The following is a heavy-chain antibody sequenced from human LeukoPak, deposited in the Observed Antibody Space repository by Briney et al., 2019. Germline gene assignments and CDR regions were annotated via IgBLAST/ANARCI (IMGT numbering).Heavy chain of an antibody. CDR1: GFTFSSYE. J-gene: IGHJ6*03. V-gene: IGHV3-48*03. CDR3: AREYYGSGSYYMDV. Sequence: GGPLRLSCAASGFTFSSYEMNWVRQAPGKGLEWVSYISSSGSTIYYADSVKGRFTISRDNAKNSLYLQMNSLRAEDTAVYYCAREYYGSGSYYMDVWGKGTTVTISS. D-gene: IGHD3-10*01. CDR2: ISSSGSTI.